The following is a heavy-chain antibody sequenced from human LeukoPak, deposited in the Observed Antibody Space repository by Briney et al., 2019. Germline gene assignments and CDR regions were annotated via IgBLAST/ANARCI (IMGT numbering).Heavy chain of an antibody. J-gene: IGHJ4*02. D-gene: IGHD2-2*01. CDR1: GFILCAYG. Sequence: GGSLRLSRAASGFILCAYGMHSGRQAPGKGLEWVAFVQFDGNNEYYADSVKGRFTISRDNSKNTLYLQMNSLRAEDTSVDYCAKDQQLQPFHYGGQGTLVTVSS. V-gene: IGHV3-30*02. CDR3: AKDQQLQPFHY. CDR2: VQFDGNNE.